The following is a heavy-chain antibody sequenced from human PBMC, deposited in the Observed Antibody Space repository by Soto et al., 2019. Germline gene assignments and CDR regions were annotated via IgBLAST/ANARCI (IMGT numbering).Heavy chain of an antibody. CDR1: GYTFTSYG. CDR3: ARARARDY. Sequence: QVHLVQSGAEVKKPGASVKASCKASGYTFTSYGITWVRQAPGQGLEWMGWISAHNGNTDYAQKLQGRVIVTRDTSTSADYMELRSLRSDDTAVYYCARARARDYWGQGALVTVSS. V-gene: IGHV1-18*01. CDR2: ISAHNGNT. J-gene: IGHJ4*02.